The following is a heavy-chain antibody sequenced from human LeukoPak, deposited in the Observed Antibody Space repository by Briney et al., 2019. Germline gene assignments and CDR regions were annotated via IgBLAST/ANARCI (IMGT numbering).Heavy chain of an antibody. Sequence: GRSLRLSCAASGFTFSSYAMHWVRQAPGKGLEWVAVISYDGSNKYYADSVKGRFTISRDNSKNTLYLQMNSLRAEDTAVYYCASLAAAAGRVASDAFDIWGQGTMVTVSS. J-gene: IGHJ3*02. V-gene: IGHV3-30*14. D-gene: IGHD6-13*01. CDR2: ISYDGSNK. CDR3: ASLAAAAGRVASDAFDI. CDR1: GFTFSSYA.